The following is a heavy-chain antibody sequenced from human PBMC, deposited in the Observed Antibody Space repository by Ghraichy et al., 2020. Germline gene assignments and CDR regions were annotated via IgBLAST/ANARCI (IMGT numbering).Heavy chain of an antibody. Sequence: SETLSLTCNVYGGSLRSYYWSWIRQPPGKGLEWIGTIYYSGSTNYSPSLKSRVTMSVDTSKNQFSLKLSSVGAADTALYYCARWNYHGNNGYKCFDYWGQGTLVTVSS. CDR1: GGSLRSYY. CDR2: IYYSGST. V-gene: IGHV4-59*01. CDR3: ARWNYHGNNGYKCFDY. J-gene: IGHJ4*02. D-gene: IGHD3-22*01.